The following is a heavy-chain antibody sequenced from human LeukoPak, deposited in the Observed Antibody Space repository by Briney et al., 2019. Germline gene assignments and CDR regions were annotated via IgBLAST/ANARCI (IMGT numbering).Heavy chain of an antibody. V-gene: IGHV3-66*02. D-gene: IGHD6-13*01. Sequence: PGGSLRLSCAVSGFTVTNDYMNWVRQAPGKGLEWVSIIYSGGSTYYADSVRGRFTISRDNSKNTLYLQMNSLKPEDTAIYYCARDRGLYTNTWYEGTYWGQGTLVTVSS. CDR3: ARDRGLYTNTWYEGTY. CDR2: IYSGGST. J-gene: IGHJ4*02. CDR1: GFTVTNDY.